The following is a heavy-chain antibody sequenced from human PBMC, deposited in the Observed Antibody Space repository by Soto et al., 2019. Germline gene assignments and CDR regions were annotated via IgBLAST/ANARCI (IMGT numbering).Heavy chain of an antibody. V-gene: IGHV3-15*07. CDR1: GFTFSNAW. CDR3: TTPRPDYYDRSGYYS. Sequence: EVQLVESGGGLVKPGGSLRLSCAASGFTFSNAWMNWVRQAPGKGLEWVGRIKSKTDGGTTDYAAPVKGRFTISRDDSKNTLYLQMNSLKTEDTAVYYCTTPRPDYYDRSGYYSWGQGTLVTVSS. J-gene: IGHJ4*02. D-gene: IGHD3-22*01. CDR2: IKSKTDGGTT.